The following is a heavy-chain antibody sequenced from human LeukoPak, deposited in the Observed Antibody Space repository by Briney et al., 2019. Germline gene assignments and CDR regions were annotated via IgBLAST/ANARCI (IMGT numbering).Heavy chain of an antibody. CDR2: ISYEGSNK. CDR1: GFIFSSYG. CDR3: ARSTLKMTTVTRFDY. Sequence: PGGSLRLSCAASGFIFSSYGMHGVRQAPGKGLEGVAVISYEGSNKYYADSVKGRFTISRDNSKNTLYLQMSSLGAGDAAVYYCARSTLKMTTVTRFDYWGQGTLVTVSS. V-gene: IGHV3-30*03. D-gene: IGHD4-17*01. J-gene: IGHJ4*02.